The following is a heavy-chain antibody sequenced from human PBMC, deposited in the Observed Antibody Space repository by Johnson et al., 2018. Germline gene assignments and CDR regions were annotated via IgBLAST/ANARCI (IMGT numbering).Heavy chain of an antibody. CDR3: ARGGRGVVGFQH. D-gene: IGHD3-10*01. V-gene: IGHV3-30*04. Sequence: QVQLVQSGGGVVQPGRSLRLSCAASGFTFSSYAMHWVRAAPGKGLEWVAVISYDGTNKYYADSVKGRFTISRDNSKNTLYLQMNRLRAGDTAVYYCARGGRGVVGFQHWGQGTLVTVSS. CDR2: ISYDGTNK. CDR1: GFTFSSYA. J-gene: IGHJ1*01.